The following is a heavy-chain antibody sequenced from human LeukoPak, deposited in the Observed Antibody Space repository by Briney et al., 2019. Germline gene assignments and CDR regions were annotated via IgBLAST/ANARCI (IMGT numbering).Heavy chain of an antibody. CDR2: ITYDGSSE. Sequence: GGSLRLSCVASGFTFSNYGMHWVRQAPGKGLEWVATITYDGSSEYYADSVKDRFTVSRDNSKNTLYLQMSSLKTEDTAVYYCAKRGDGGHKSLEYWGQGTLVIVSS. CDR3: AKRGDGGHKSLEY. D-gene: IGHD3-16*01. J-gene: IGHJ4*02. CDR1: GFTFSNYG. V-gene: IGHV3-30*18.